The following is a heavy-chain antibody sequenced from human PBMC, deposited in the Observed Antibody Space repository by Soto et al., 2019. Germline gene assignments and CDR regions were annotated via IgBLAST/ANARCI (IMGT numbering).Heavy chain of an antibody. CDR2: ISGSGGST. D-gene: IGHD6-13*01. V-gene: IGHV3-23*01. Sequence: PGGSLRLSCAASGFTFSSYAMSWVRQAPGKGLEWVSAISGSGGSTYYADSVKGRFTISRDNSKNTLYLQMNSLRAEDTAVYYCAKIHEYSSSRYSSYFDYWGQGTLVTVSS. CDR1: GFTFSSYA. J-gene: IGHJ4*02. CDR3: AKIHEYSSSRYSSYFDY.